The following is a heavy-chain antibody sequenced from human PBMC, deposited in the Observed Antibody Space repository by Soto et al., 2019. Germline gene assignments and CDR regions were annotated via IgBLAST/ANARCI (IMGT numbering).Heavy chain of an antibody. CDR2: ISSNGGST. CDR3: ARGPYSSGTPGWFDP. V-gene: IGHV3-64*01. CDR1: GFTFSNYA. J-gene: IGHJ5*02. D-gene: IGHD6-19*01. Sequence: GGSLRLSCAASGFTFSNYAMYWVRQAPGKGLEYVSAISSNGGSTYYANSVKGRFTISRDNSKNTLYLQMGSLRAEDMAVYYCARGPYSSGTPGWFDPWGQGTLVTVS.